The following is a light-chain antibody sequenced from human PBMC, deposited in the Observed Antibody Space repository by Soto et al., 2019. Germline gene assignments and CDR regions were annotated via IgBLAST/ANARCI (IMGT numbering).Light chain of an antibody. Sequence: DIQMTQSPSTLSASVGDRVTITSRAIQTISSWLSWYQQKLGKAPKVXIYAASSLQSGVPSRFSGSGSGTDFTLSISSLQPEDVATYYCQQSYSTPITFGQGTGLEIK. J-gene: IGKJ5*01. V-gene: IGKV1-39*01. CDR1: QTISSW. CDR3: QQSYSTPIT. CDR2: AAS.